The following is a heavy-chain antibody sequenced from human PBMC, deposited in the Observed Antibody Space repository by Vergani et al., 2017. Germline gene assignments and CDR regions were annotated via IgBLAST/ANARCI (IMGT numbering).Heavy chain of an antibody. CDR3: YTDYHDY. D-gene: IGHD2-2*02. V-gene: IGHV3-15*01. CDR2: IRSKNDGGTA. Sequence: EVPVVESGGGLIKPGGSLRLSCVVSGIPFKNAWINWVRQAPGKGLEWIGRIRSKNDGGTADYAAPLKGRFTISRDDSKDSAFLLVNNLKTEDTAVYFCYTDYHDYWGQGTLVTVSS. J-gene: IGHJ4*02. CDR1: GIPFKNAW.